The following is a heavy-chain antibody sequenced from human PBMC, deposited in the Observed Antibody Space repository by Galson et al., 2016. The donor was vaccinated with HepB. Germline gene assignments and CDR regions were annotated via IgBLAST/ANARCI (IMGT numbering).Heavy chain of an antibody. CDR2: ISSSGDVL. V-gene: IGHV3-11*01. J-gene: IGHJ6*02. CDR1: GFSFSDHY. D-gene: IGHD5-18*01. Sequence: SLRLSCAASGFSFSDHYMSWIRRTPGKGLEWVSYISSSGDVLYDAESVKGRFTISRDNAQNSLYLQMDDLRAEDTAVYYCARAPDTSSKVDVWGQGTTVIVSS. CDR3: ARAPDTSSKVDV.